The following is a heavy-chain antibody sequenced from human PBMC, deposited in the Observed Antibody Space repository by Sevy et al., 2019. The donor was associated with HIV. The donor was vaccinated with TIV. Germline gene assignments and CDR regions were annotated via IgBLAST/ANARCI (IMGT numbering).Heavy chain of an antibody. J-gene: IGHJ6*02. D-gene: IGHD3-10*01. CDR1: GFTFSRYW. V-gene: IGHV3-7*03. CDR2: IKQDGSGT. Sequence: GGSLRLSCAASGFTFSRYWMSWVRQAPGKGLEWVANIKQDGSGTQYVDSVKGRFTISRDNAENSLYLQMNSLRAGDTAVDICACDRGMVSVVAAEYNGLDVWGQGTTVTVSS. CDR3: ACDRGMVSVVAAEYNGLDV.